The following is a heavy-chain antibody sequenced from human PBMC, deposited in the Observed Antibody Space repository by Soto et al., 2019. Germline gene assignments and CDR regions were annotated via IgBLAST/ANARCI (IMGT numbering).Heavy chain of an antibody. CDR2: IYHSGST. J-gene: IGHJ5*02. CDR1: GGSISSGAYS. Sequence: SETLSLTCAVSGGSISSGAYSWSWIRQPPGKGLEWVGYIYHSGSTYYNPSLKSRVTISVDRSKNRFSLKLSSVTAEDTAIYYCARDVRNKGFDPWGQGTLVTVSS. CDR3: ARDVRNKGFDP. D-gene: IGHD4-4*01. V-gene: IGHV4-30-2*01.